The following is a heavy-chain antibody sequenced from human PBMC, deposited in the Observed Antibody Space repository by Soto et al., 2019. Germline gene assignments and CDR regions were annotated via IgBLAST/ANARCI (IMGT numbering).Heavy chain of an antibody. V-gene: IGHV1-18*01. Sequence: ASGQVSCKASGYTFSSYGISEVRQPSGHELEWMGWFSAYNGNTNYAQNLQGRVTMTTDTSTSTAFIELMSLRPTSLSAADTAVYYCARVHSGWSPGHGLDVWGQGTTVTVSS. J-gene: IGHJ6*02. CDR3: ARVHSGWSPGHGLDV. CDR1: GYTFSSYG. CDR2: FSAYNGNT. D-gene: IGHD6-19*01.